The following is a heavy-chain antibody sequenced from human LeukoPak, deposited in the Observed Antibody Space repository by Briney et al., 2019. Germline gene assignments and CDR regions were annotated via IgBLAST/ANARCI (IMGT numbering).Heavy chain of an antibody. CDR3: ARDQEVATTD. Sequence: GGSLRLSCAASGFSFSDYYMSWIRQAPGKGLEWVSKISSSSSYKNYADSVKGRFTISRDNAKNSLYLQMNSLRAEDTAVYCCARDQEVATTDWGQGTLVTVSS. CDR2: ISSSSSYK. CDR1: GFSFSDYY. D-gene: IGHD5-12*01. J-gene: IGHJ4*02. V-gene: IGHV3-11*06.